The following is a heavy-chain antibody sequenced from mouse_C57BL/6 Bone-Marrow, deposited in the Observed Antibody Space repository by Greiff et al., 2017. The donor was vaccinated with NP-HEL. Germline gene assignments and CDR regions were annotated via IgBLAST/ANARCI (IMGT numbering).Heavy chain of an antibody. V-gene: IGHV2-9-1*01. CDR3: ARNLGGGYVYAMDY. J-gene: IGHJ4*01. Sequence: VQLVESGPGLVAPSQSLSITCTVSGFSLTSYAISWVRQPPGKGLEWLGVIWTGGGTNYNSALKSRLSISKDNSKSQVFLKMNSLQTDDTARYYCARNLGGGYVYAMDYWGQGTSVTVSS. CDR2: IWTGGGT. D-gene: IGHD2-2*01. CDR1: GFSLTSYA.